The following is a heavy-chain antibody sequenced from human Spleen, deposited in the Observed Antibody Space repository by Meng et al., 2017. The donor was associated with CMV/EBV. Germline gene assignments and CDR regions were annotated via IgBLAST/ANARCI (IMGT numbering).Heavy chain of an antibody. J-gene: IGHJ6*02. CDR1: GFTFDDYA. V-gene: IGHV3-30*04. CDR3: ARGGFGRGVTIPFYGMDV. Sequence: GGSLRLSCAASGFTFDDYAMHWVRQAPGKGLEWVAVISYDGSDKYYADSVKGRFTISRDNSKNTLYLQMNSLRAEDTAVYYCARGGFGRGVTIPFYGMDVWGQGTTVTVSS. CDR2: ISYDGSDK. D-gene: IGHD2-21*01.